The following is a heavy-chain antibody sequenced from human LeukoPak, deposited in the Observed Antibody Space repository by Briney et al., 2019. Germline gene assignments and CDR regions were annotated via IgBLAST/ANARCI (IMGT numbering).Heavy chain of an antibody. CDR1: GYTFTGYY. V-gene: IGHV1-2*02. Sequence: ASVKDSCKASGYTFTGYYMHGVRQGPGQGLEWMGWINPNSGGTNYAQKFQGRVTMTRDTSISTAYMELSRLRSDDTAVYYCARDCSSTSCYDYWGQGTLVTVSS. CDR2: INPNSGGT. J-gene: IGHJ4*02. CDR3: ARDCSSTSCYDY. D-gene: IGHD2-2*01.